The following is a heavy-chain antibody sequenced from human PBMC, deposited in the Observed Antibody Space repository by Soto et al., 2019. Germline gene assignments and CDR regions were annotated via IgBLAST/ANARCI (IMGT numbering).Heavy chain of an antibody. CDR1: GYTFTSYD. V-gene: IGHV1-46*01. CDR2: INPSGGST. Sequence: ASVKVSCKASGYTFTSYDMHWVRQAPGQGLEWMGIINPSGGSTSYAQKFQGRVTMTRDTSTSTVYMELSSLRSEDTAVYYCARAETTVVASKVGSWFDPWGQGTLVTVSS. CDR3: ARAETTVVASKVGSWFDP. J-gene: IGHJ5*02. D-gene: IGHD4-17*01.